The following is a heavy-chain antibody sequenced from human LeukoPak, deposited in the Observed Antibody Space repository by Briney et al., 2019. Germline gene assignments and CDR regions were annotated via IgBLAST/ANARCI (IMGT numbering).Heavy chain of an antibody. V-gene: IGHV3-23*01. CDR1: GFTFSSYA. CDR2: ISGSGGST. CDR3: AKDLRDYDILTGYYHNWFDP. J-gene: IGHJ5*02. D-gene: IGHD3-9*01. Sequence: GGSLRLSCAASGFTFSSYAMSWVRQAPGKGLEWVSAISGSGGSTYYADSVKGRFTISRDNSKNTVYLQMNSLRAEDTAVYYCAKDLRDYDILTGYYHNWFDPWGQGTLVTVSS.